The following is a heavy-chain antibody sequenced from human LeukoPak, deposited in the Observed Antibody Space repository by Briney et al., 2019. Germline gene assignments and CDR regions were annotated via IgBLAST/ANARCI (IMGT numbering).Heavy chain of an antibody. CDR2: INSDGSST. D-gene: IGHD2-2*02. V-gene: IGHV3-74*01. J-gene: IGHJ6*02. Sequence: GGSLRLSCAASGFTFSSYWMHWVRQAPGKGLVWVSRINSDGSSTSYADSVKGRFTISRDNAKNTLYLQMNSLRAEDTAVYYCARIPDDYYYGMDVWGQGTTVTVSS. CDR3: ARIPDDYYYGMDV. CDR1: GFTFSSYW.